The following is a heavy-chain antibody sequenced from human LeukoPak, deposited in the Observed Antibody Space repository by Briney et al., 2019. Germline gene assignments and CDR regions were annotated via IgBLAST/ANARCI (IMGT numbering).Heavy chain of an antibody. Sequence: RGSLRLSCAASGFTFSSYAMSCVRQAPGKGLEWVSAISGSGGSTYYADSVKGRFTISRDNSKNTLYLQMNSLRAEDTAVYYCAKLAGKIDTSYYYMGVWGKGTTVTVSS. CDR2: ISGSGGST. D-gene: IGHD2/OR15-2a*01. CDR1: GFTFSSYA. CDR3: AKLAGKIDTSYYYMGV. J-gene: IGHJ6*03. V-gene: IGHV3-23*01.